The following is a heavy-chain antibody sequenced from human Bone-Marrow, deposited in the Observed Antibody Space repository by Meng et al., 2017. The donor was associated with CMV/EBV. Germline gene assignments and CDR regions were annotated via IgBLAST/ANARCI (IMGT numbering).Heavy chain of an antibody. V-gene: IGHV3-30*02. CDR2: IRFDGTNK. CDR3: ARDPPSSGSYYSVGLYYYGMDV. J-gene: IGHJ6*02. Sequence: GGSLRLSCAASGFTFSSYAMHWVRQAPGKGLEWVANIRFDGTNKYHADSVKGRFTISRDNSKNTLYLQMNSLRAEDTAVYYCARDPPSSGSYYSVGLYYYGMDVWGQGTTVTVSS. D-gene: IGHD1-26*01. CDR1: GFTFSSYA.